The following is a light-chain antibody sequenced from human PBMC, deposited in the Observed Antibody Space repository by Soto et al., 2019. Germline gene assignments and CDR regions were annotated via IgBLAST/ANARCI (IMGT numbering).Light chain of an antibody. V-gene: IGLV2-8*01. CDR3: SSYGGNKNYVL. CDR2: EVT. Sequence: QSVLTQPPSASGSLGQSVTISCTGTSSDVGAYNYVSWYQQHPGKAPKLVIFEVTQRPSGVPDRFSGSKSGNTASLTVSGLQAEDEADYYCSSYGGNKNYVLFGGGTKLTV. CDR1: SSDVGAYNY. J-gene: IGLJ3*02.